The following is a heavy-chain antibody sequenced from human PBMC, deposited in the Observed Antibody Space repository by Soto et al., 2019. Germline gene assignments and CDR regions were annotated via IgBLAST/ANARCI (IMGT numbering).Heavy chain of an antibody. D-gene: IGHD6-19*01. J-gene: IGHJ2*01. V-gene: IGHV1-69*01. CDR2: IIPIFGTA. CDR1: GGTFSSYA. CDR3: ARGIAVAGTIDWYFDL. Sequence: QVQLVQSGAEVKKPGSSVKVSCKASGGTFSSYAISWVRQAPGQGLEWMGGIIPIFGTANYAQKFQGRVTITADESTSTADMELSSLRSEDTAVYYCARGIAVAGTIDWYFDLWGRGTLVTVSS.